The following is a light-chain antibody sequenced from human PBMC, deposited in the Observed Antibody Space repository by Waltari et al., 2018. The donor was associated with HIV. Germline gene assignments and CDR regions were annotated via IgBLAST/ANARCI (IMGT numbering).Light chain of an antibody. V-gene: IGLV2-14*01. Sequence: QSALTQPASVSGSPGPSITLTCDLNDYEYVSWYQRHPCKSPKVIIYELTNRPSGLSNRFSGSKSGNTATLTISGLQPEDEADYFCTSYISGTTPVFGRGTRVTVL. CDR1: DLNDYEY. J-gene: IGLJ2*01. CDR3: TSYISGTTPV. CDR2: ELT.